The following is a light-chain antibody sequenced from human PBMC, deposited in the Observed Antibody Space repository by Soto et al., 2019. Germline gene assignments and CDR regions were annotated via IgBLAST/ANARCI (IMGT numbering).Light chain of an antibody. CDR3: QQYGSSPWT. J-gene: IGKJ1*01. Sequence: EIVLTQSPGTLSLSPGERATLSCGASQSIRSNYLAWYQQKPGLAPRLLIYDASTRATGIPDRFSGSGSGTDFTLTISRLEPADFAVYYCQQYGSSPWTFGQGTKVEIK. V-gene: IGKV3D-20*01. CDR2: DAS. CDR1: QSIRSNY.